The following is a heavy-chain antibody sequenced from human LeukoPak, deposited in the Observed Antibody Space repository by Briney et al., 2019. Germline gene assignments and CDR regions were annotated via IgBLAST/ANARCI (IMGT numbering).Heavy chain of an antibody. V-gene: IGHV3-49*04. CDR1: GFTFGDYA. CDR2: IRSKAYGGTT. D-gene: IGHD3-22*01. J-gene: IGHJ4*02. Sequence: GGSLRLSCTASGFTFGDYAMSWVRQAPWKGLEWVGFIRSKAYGGTTEYAASVKGRFTISRDDSKSIAYLQMNSLKTEDTAVYYCTREYEFSSAYYYVSSGYTLFGYWGQGTLVTASS. CDR3: TREYEFSSAYYYVSSGYTLFGY.